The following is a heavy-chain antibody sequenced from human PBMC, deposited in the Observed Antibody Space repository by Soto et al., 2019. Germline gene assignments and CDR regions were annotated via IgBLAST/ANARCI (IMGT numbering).Heavy chain of an antibody. J-gene: IGHJ4*02. CDR3: PNGLLLFGDNGY. V-gene: IGHV3-30*18. CDR1: GFTFSSYG. D-gene: IGHD3-10*01. CDR2: ISYDGSKK. Sequence: QVQLVESGGGVVQPGRSLRLSCAASGFTFSSYGMHWVRQAPGKGLEWVAVISYDGSKKYYADSVKGRFTISRDNSKNTRYLEMNSLRAEDTAVYCCPNGLLLFGDNGYWGQGTLVTVSS.